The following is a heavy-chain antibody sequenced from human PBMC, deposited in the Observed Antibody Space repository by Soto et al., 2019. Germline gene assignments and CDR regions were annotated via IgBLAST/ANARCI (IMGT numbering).Heavy chain of an antibody. CDR3: ARSYYDSSGYNGMDV. Sequence: TLSLACTVSGGSISSGGYYWSWIRQHPGKGLEWIGYIYYSGSTYYNPSLKSRVTISVDTSKNQFSLKLSSVTAADTAVYYCARSYYDSSGYNGMDVCGQRTTFTVSS. J-gene: IGHJ6*02. V-gene: IGHV4-31*03. CDR2: IYYSGST. D-gene: IGHD3-22*01. CDR1: GGSISSGGYY.